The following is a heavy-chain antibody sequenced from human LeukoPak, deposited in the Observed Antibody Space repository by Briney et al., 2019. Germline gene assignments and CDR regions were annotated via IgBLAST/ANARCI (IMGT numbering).Heavy chain of an antibody. V-gene: IGHV4-59*01. CDR1: GGSISSYY. CDR3: AREPYCGGDCLEGGGDAFDI. J-gene: IGHJ3*02. D-gene: IGHD2-21*02. Sequence: SETLSLTCTVSGGSISSYYWSWIQQPPGKGLEWIGYIYYSGSTNYNPSLKSRVTISVDTSKNQFSLKLSSVTAADTAVYYCAREPYCGGDCLEGGGDAFDIWGQGTMVTVSS. CDR2: IYYSGST.